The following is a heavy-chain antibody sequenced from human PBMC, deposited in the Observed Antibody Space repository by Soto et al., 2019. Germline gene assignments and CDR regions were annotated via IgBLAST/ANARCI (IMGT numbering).Heavy chain of an antibody. V-gene: IGHV3-30-3*01. J-gene: IGHJ4*02. CDR2: ISYDGSNK. Sequence: VGPLRLWYAASGFTFSSFAMHRVRKAPGKGLEWVAVISYDGSNKYYADSVKGRFTISRDNSKNTLYLQMNSLRAEDTAVYYCARWGITMTVVHFEYWGQGTLVTVSS. CDR3: ARWGITMTVVHFEY. CDR1: GFTFSSFA. D-gene: IGHD3-22*01.